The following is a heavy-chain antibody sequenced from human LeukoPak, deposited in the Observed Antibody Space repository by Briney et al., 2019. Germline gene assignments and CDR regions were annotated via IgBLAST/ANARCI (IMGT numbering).Heavy chain of an antibody. CDR1: GGSINSYY. J-gene: IGHJ4*02. CDR2: IYYSGST. V-gene: IGHV4-59*01. D-gene: IGHD6-13*01. Sequence: SETLSLTCTVSGGSINSYYWSWIRQPPGKGLEWIGYIYYSGSTNYSPSLKGQVTISVDTSKNQFSLKLSSVTAADTAVYYCARGLAAAGTSYFDYWGQGTLVTVSS. CDR3: ARGLAAAGTSYFDY.